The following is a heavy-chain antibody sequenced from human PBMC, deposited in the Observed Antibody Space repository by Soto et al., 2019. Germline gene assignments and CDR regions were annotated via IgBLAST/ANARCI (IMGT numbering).Heavy chain of an antibody. D-gene: IGHD3-16*01. J-gene: IGHJ4*02. CDR1: GFTFSRSS. V-gene: IGHV3-30*02. Sequence: QVQLVESGGGVVQPGGSLRLSCAASGFTFSRSSMHWVRQPPGKGLEWVAIMRSDGSLESYAESVKGRFTISRDNSKNSLYLQMNSLRVEDTGVYYCLKGEPPDFDFWGQGTLVTVSS. CDR2: MRSDGSLE. CDR3: LKGEPPDFDF.